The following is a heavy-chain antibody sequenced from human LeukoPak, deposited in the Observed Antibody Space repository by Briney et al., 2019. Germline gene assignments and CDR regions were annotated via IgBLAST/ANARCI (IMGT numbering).Heavy chain of an antibody. CDR1: GFTFDDYA. V-gene: IGHV3-9*01. J-gene: IGHJ6*03. Sequence: PGRSLRLSCAASGFTFDDYAMHWVRQAPGKGLEWVSGISWNSGSIGYADSVKGRFTISRDNPKNSLFLQMNSLRAEDTALYYCARDGDTVLTRGYYFYMDVWGKGTTVTVSS. CDR3: ARDGDTVLTRGYYFYMDV. D-gene: IGHD4-23*01. CDR2: ISWNSGSI.